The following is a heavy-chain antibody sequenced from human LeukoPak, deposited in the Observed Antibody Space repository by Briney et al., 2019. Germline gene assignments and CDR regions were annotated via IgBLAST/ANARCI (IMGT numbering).Heavy chain of an antibody. CDR1: GFTFSSYA. J-gene: IGHJ4*02. D-gene: IGHD6-6*01. CDR2: ISSSSSYI. CDR3: ARIPRDSSSSSPPGY. Sequence: PGGSLRLSCAASGFTFSSYAMSWVRQAPGKGLEWVSSISSSSSYIYYADSVKGRFTISRDNAKNSLYLQMNSLRAEDTAVYYCARIPRDSSSSSPPGYWGQGTLVTVSS. V-gene: IGHV3-21*01.